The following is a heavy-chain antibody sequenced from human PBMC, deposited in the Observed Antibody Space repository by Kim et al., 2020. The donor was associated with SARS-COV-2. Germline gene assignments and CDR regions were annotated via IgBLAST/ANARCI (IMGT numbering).Heavy chain of an antibody. CDR2: IYPGDSDA. V-gene: IGHV5-51*01. CDR3: ARGKGPIY. Sequence: GGSLKISCEASGYNFTSYWIGWVRQMPGKGLEWMGIIYPGDSDARYSPSFKGQVTVSADKSINTAYLQWSSLKASDTAMYYCARGKGPIYLGQGTLVIIS. J-gene: IGHJ4*02. CDR1: GYNFTSYW.